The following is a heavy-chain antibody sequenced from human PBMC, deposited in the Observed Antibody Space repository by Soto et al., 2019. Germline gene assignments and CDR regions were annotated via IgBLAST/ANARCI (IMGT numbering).Heavy chain of an antibody. V-gene: IGHV1-3*01. Sequence: ASVKVSCKASGYTFTSYAMHWVRQAPGQRLEWMGWINAGNGNTKYSQKFQGRVTITRDTSASTAYMELSSLRSEDTAVYYCAREYSSSWYGGGYFDYWGQGTLVTVSS. CDR2: INAGNGNT. J-gene: IGHJ4*02. CDR3: AREYSSSWYGGGYFDY. D-gene: IGHD6-13*01. CDR1: GYTFTSYA.